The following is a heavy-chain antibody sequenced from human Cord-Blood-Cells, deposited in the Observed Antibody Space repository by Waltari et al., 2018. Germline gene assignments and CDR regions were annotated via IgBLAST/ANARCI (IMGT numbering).Heavy chain of an antibody. V-gene: IGHV4-39*01. J-gene: IGHJ5*02. D-gene: IGHD2-8*01. CDR3: ARLNGNWFDP. Sequence: ISSSSYYWGWIRQPPGKGLEWIGSIYYSGSTYYNPSLKSRVTISVDTSKNQFSLKLSSVTAADTAVYYCARLNGNWFDPWGQGTLVTVSS. CDR1: ISSSSYY. CDR2: IYYSGST.